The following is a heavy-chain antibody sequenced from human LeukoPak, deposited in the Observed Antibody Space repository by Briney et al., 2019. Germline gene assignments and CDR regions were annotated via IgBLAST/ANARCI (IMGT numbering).Heavy chain of an antibody. CDR3: ARSLMTTVFDY. CDR2: ISSSSSYI. V-gene: IGHV3-21*01. D-gene: IGHD4-17*01. CDR1: GFTFSSYS. Sequence: GGSLRLSCAASGFTFSSYSMNWVRQAPGKGLEWVSSISSSSSYIYYADSVKGRFTISRDNAKNSLYLQMNSLRAEDTAVHYCARSLMTTVFDYWGQGTLVTVSS. J-gene: IGHJ4*02.